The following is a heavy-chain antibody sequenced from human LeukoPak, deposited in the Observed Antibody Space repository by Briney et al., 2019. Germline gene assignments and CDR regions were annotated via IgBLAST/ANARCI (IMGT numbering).Heavy chain of an antibody. J-gene: IGHJ5*02. Sequence: GASVKVSCTASGYTFTGNNIHWVRQPPGQGLGWMGWINPNGGGPNYDQKFQGRVTMTWDTSISTAYMELNRLRPDDTAVYYCARDFAGLRAQGFDPWGQGTLVTVSS. CDR3: ARDFAGLRAQGFDP. CDR1: GYTFTGNN. CDR2: INPNGGGP. D-gene: IGHD5-12*01. V-gene: IGHV1-2*02.